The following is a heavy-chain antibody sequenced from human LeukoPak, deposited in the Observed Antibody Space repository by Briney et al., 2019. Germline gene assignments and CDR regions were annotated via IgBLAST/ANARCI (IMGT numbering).Heavy chain of an antibody. CDR2: IKKDGSEK. V-gene: IGHV3-7*01. CDR1: GFTFSSYW. CDR3: ARDLSGVTGYTYGRGIDY. J-gene: IGHJ4*02. Sequence: GGSLRLSCAASGFTFSSYWMSWVRQAPGKGLEWVANIKKDGSEKYYVDAVKGRFTISRDNAKTSLYLQMNSLRAEDTAVYYCARDLSGVTGYTYGRGIDYWGQETLVTVSS. D-gene: IGHD5-18*01.